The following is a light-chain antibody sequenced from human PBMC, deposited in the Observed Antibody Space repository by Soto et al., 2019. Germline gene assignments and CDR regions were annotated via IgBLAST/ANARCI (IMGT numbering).Light chain of an antibody. Sequence: DIQMTQSPSTLSASVGDTVTITCRASQSLSYWLAWYQQKQRQAPKLLIHKASTLERGVPSRFSGSGPGTEFTLTISSLQPDDFATFYCQQYDRFPYTFGQGTNLEIK. V-gene: IGKV1-5*03. CDR3: QQYDRFPYT. J-gene: IGKJ2*01. CDR1: QSLSYW. CDR2: KAS.